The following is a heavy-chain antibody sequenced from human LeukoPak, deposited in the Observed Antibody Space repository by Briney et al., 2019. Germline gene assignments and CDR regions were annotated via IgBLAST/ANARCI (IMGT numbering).Heavy chain of an antibody. Sequence: GGSLRLSCAASGFTFDDYATHWVRQAPGKGLEWVSLIRGDGGSTYYADSVKGRFTISRDNSKNSLYLQMNSLRTEDTALYYCAKDIEYDSSGYYLDPEYYFDYWGQGTLVTVSS. CDR3: AKDIEYDSSGYYLDPEYYFDY. CDR1: GFTFDDYA. CDR2: IRGDGGST. D-gene: IGHD3-22*01. V-gene: IGHV3-43*02. J-gene: IGHJ4*02.